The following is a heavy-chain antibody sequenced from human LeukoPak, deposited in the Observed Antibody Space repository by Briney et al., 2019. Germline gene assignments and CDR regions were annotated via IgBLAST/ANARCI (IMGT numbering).Heavy chain of an antibody. J-gene: IGHJ4*02. D-gene: IGHD2-8*02. CDR2: ISSSSSSYI. V-gene: IGHV3-21*01. Sequence: PGGSLRLSCAASGFTFSSYSMNWVRQAPGKGLEWVSPISSSSSSYIYYADSVKGRFTVSRDNAKNSLYLQMNSLRAEDTAVYYCASLRRTGTNSVDYWGQGTLVTVSS. CDR1: GFTFSSYS. CDR3: ASLRRTGTNSVDY.